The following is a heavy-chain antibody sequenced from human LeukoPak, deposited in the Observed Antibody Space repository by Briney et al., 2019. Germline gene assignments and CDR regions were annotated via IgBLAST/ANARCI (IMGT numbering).Heavy chain of an antibody. D-gene: IGHD3-10*01. J-gene: IGHJ4*02. CDR3: ARGETYYYGSGSYSDY. Sequence: SETLSLTCAVYGGSFSGYYWSWIRQPPGKGLEWIGEINHSGSTNYNPSLKSRVTISVDTSKNQFSLKLSSVTAADTAVYYCARGETYYYGSGSYSDYWGQGTLVTVSS. V-gene: IGHV4-34*01. CDR1: GGSFSGYY. CDR2: INHSGST.